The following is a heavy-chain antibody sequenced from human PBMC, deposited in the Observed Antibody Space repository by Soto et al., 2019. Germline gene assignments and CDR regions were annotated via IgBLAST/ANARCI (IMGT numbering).Heavy chain of an antibody. CDR1: GFTFRSYA. CDR2: ISYDGSNK. V-gene: IGHV3-30-3*01. D-gene: IGHD5-18*01. Sequence: QVQLVESGGGVVQPGRSLRLSCAASGFTFRSYAMHWVRQAPGKGLEWVAVISYDGSNKYYADSVKGRFTISRDNSKNTLYLQMNSLRGEDTAVYYCASAMGYSYGQKGYYFDYWGQGTLVTVSS. J-gene: IGHJ4*02. CDR3: ASAMGYSYGQKGYYFDY.